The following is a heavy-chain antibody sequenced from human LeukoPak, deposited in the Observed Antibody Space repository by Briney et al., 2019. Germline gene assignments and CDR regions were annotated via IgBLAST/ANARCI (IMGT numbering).Heavy chain of an antibody. V-gene: IGHV4-39*01. CDR2: IYYSGST. Sequence: PSETLSLTCTVSGGSISSRSYYWGWIRQPPGKGREWIGSIYYSGSTYYTPSRNSRVTISVDTSKNQFSLKLSSVTAADTAVYYCARHGGGENYFDYWGQGTLVTVSS. J-gene: IGHJ4*02. CDR3: ARHGGGENYFDY. D-gene: IGHD3-16*01. CDR1: GGSISSRSYY.